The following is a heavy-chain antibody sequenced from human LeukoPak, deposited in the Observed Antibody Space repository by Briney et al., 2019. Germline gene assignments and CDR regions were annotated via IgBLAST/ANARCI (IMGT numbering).Heavy chain of an antibody. CDR2: ISGSGNSP. V-gene: IGHV3-21*01. CDR3: ARGKTWQLVKGDDAFDI. Sequence: RGSLRLSCATSGFTFSSCVMAWVRQAPGKGLEWVSSISGSGNSPYYADLVKGRFTTSRDNAKNSLYLQMNSLRADDTAVYYCARGKTWQLVKGDDAFDIWGQGTMVTVSS. D-gene: IGHD6-6*01. CDR1: GFTFSSCV. J-gene: IGHJ3*02.